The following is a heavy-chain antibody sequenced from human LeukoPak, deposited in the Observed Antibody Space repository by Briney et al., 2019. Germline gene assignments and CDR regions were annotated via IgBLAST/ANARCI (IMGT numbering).Heavy chain of an antibody. D-gene: IGHD3-3*01. V-gene: IGHV4-34*01. CDR2: INHSGST. CDR1: GGSFSGYY. Sequence: SETLSLTCAVYGGSFSGYYWSWIRQPPGKGLEWIGEINHSGSTNYNPSLKSRVTISVDTSKNQFSLKLSSVTAADTAVYYCARVITIFGVLCGMDVWGQGTTVTVSS. CDR3: ARVITIFGVLCGMDV. J-gene: IGHJ6*02.